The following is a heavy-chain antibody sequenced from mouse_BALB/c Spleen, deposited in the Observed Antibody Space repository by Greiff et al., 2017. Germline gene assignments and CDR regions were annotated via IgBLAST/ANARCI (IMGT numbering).Heavy chain of an antibody. D-gene: IGHD3-3*01. Sequence: QVQLQQSGPELVKPGASVKISCKASGYAFSSSWMNWVKQRPGQGLGWIGRIYPGDGDTNYNGKFKGKATLTADKSSSTAYMQLSSLTSVDSAVYFCAREGDYAMDYWGQGTSVTVSS. V-gene: IGHV1-82*01. CDR2: IYPGDGDT. J-gene: IGHJ4*01. CDR3: AREGDYAMDY. CDR1: GYAFSSSW.